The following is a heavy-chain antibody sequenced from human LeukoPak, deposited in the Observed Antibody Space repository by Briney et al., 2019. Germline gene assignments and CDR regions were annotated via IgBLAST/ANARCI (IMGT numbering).Heavy chain of an antibody. Sequence: SQTLSLTCTVSGGSISSGGYYWSWIRQHPGKGLEWIGYIYYSGSTYYNPSLKSRVTISVDTSKNQFSLKLSSVTAADTAVYCCARAQPYYYDSSGYIDYWGQGTLVTVSS. V-gene: IGHV4-31*03. D-gene: IGHD3-22*01. CDR3: ARAQPYYYDSSGYIDY. CDR1: GGSISSGGYY. CDR2: IYYSGST. J-gene: IGHJ4*02.